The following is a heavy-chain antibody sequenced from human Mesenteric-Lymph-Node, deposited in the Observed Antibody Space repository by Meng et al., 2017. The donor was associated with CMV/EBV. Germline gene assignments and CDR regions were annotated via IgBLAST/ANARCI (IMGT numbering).Heavy chain of an antibody. Sequence: GESLKISCAASGFTFSCYSMNWVRQAPGKGLEWVSSISSSSSYIHYADSVKGRFTISRDNAKNKLYLQINSLRAEDTAVYHCARRWAYDFWSGLGVRDDYYYGMDVWGQGTTVTVSS. CDR3: ARRWAYDFWSGLGVRDDYYYGMDV. J-gene: IGHJ6*02. CDR1: GFTFSCYS. V-gene: IGHV3-21*01. D-gene: IGHD3-3*01. CDR2: ISSSSSYI.